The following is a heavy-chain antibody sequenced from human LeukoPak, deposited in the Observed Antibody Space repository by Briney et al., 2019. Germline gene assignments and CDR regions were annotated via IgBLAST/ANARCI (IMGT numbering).Heavy chain of an antibody. Sequence: PGGSLRLSCAASGFTFSSYEMNWVRQAPGEGLEWISYITNSGNTIYYADSVKGRFTISRDDAKNSLYLQMNSLRAEDTAVYYCARPRITVFGVVPWAFDVWGQGTMVTVSS. CDR2: ITNSGNTI. CDR3: ARPRITVFGVVPWAFDV. D-gene: IGHD3-3*01. V-gene: IGHV3-48*03. CDR1: GFTFSSYE. J-gene: IGHJ3*01.